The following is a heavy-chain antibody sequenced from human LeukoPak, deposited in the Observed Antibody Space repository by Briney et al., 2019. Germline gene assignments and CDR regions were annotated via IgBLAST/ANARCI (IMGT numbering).Heavy chain of an antibody. CDR3: AKMTTVPPGDAEGFDY. CDR2: ISGSGGST. CDR1: GFTFSSYA. J-gene: IGHJ4*02. Sequence: GGSLRLXCAASGFTFSSYAMSWVRQAPGKGLEWVSAISGSGGSTYYADSVKGRFTISRDNSKNPLYLQMNSLRAEDTAVYYCAKMTTVPPGDAEGFDYWGQGTLVTVSS. V-gene: IGHV3-23*01. D-gene: IGHD4-17*01.